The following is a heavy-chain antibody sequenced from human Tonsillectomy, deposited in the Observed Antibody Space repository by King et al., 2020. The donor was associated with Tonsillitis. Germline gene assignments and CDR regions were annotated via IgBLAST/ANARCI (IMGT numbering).Heavy chain of an antibody. CDR3: ARVKKYYYDSSGYPLDTFDI. Sequence: VQLVESGGGLVKPGGSLRLSCAASEFIFSTYTMNWVRQAPGKGLEWFSSIGSSGGYIYYADSGKGRFTITRDNAENSLYLQMNSLRAEDTAVYYCARVKKYYYDSSGYPLDTFDIWGQGTMVTVSS. V-gene: IGHV3-21*01. CDR1: EFIFSTYT. CDR2: IGSSGGYI. D-gene: IGHD3-22*01. J-gene: IGHJ3*02.